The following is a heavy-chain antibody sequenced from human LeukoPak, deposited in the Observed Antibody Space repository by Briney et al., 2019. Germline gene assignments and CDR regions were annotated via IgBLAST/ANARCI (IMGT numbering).Heavy chain of an antibody. D-gene: IGHD2-15*01. V-gene: IGHV3-73*01. CDR3: TRDRGIYNWFDP. Sequence: GGSLRLSCAASGFTFSGSAVHWVRQSSGKGLEWVGHIDKKDNLYSTAYAESVKGRITISRDDSKDTALLHMDSLKTEDTAPYYCTRDRGIYNWFDPWGQGTLVTVSS. CDR2: IDKKDNLYST. CDR1: GFTFSGSA. J-gene: IGHJ5*02.